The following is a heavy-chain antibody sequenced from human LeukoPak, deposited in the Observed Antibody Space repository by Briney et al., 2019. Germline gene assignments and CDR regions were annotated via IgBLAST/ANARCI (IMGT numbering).Heavy chain of an antibody. CDR2: ISGSGGST. Sequence: GGSLRLSCAASGFAFSSYAMSWVRQAPGKGLEWVSAISGSGGSTYYADSVKGRFTISRDNSKNTLYLQMNSLRAEDTAVYYCAKGYDFWSGYYTWGQGTLVTVSS. J-gene: IGHJ5*02. D-gene: IGHD3-3*01. V-gene: IGHV3-23*01. CDR1: GFAFSSYA. CDR3: AKGYDFWSGYYT.